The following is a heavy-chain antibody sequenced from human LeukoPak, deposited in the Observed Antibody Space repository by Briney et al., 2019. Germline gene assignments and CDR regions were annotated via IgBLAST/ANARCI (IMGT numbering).Heavy chain of an antibody. Sequence: SETLSLTCTVSGGSISSYYWSWIRQPAGKGLEWIGRIYTSGSTNYNPSLKSRVTMSVDTSKNQFSLKLSSVTAADKAVYYCATENFWSGSYYFDYWGQGTLVTVSS. CDR2: IYTSGST. D-gene: IGHD3-3*01. J-gene: IGHJ4*02. CDR1: GGSISSYY. V-gene: IGHV4-4*07. CDR3: ATENFWSGSYYFDY.